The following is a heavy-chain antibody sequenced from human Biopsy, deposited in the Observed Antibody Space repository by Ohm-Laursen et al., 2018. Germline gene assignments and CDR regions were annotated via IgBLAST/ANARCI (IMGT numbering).Heavy chain of an antibody. Sequence: SLRLPCSASGFTFSRHGMHWVRQAPGKGLEWVAVIWSDGNNKYYADSVKGRFTISRDTSRNTLYMQMNSLRVEDTALYYCARDAEEFDSSGPRFDYWGQGTLVTVSS. CDR3: ARDAEEFDSSGPRFDY. V-gene: IGHV3-33*01. CDR2: IWSDGNNK. CDR1: GFTFSRHG. J-gene: IGHJ4*02. D-gene: IGHD3-22*01.